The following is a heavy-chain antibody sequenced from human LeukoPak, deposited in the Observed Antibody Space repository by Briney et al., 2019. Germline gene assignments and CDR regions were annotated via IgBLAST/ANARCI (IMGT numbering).Heavy chain of an antibody. Sequence: SETLSLTCTVSGGSISSSSYYWGWIRQPPGKGLEWIGSIYYSGSTYYNPSLKSRVTVSVDTSKNQFSLKLSSVTAADTAVYYCARHSVSVGGGNDAFDIWGQGTMVTVSS. V-gene: IGHV4-39*01. D-gene: IGHD2-15*01. J-gene: IGHJ3*02. CDR1: GGSISSSSYY. CDR3: ARHSVSVGGGNDAFDI. CDR2: IYYSGST.